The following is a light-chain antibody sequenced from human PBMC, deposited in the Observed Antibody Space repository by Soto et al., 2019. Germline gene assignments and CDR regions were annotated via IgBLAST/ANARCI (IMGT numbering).Light chain of an antibody. CDR1: QSINSW. Sequence: DIQMTQSPSTLSASVGDRVTITCRASQSINSWLAWYQQKPGKAPSLVIYKASILESGVPSRFSSSGSGTEFTLTISSLQPDDFATYYCQQYHSYSWTFGQGTKVDMK. CDR3: QQYHSYSWT. J-gene: IGKJ1*01. V-gene: IGKV1-5*03. CDR2: KAS.